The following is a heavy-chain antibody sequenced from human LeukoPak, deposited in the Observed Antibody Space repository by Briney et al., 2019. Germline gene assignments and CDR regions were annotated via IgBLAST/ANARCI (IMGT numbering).Heavy chain of an antibody. V-gene: IGHV3-9*01. CDR1: GFTFSSYA. CDR2: ISWNSGSI. CDR3: AKDRGVEELSLDY. D-gene: IGHD3-16*02. Sequence: GGSLRLSCAASGFTFSSYAMSWVRQAPGKGLEWVSGISWNSGSIGYADSVKGRFTISRDNAKNSLYLQMSSLRAEDTALYYCAKDRGVEELSLDYWGQGTLVTVSS. J-gene: IGHJ4*02.